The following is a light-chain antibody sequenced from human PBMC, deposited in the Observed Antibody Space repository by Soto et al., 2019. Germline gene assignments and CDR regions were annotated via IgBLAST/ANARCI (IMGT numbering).Light chain of an antibody. CDR1: QSVSSN. CDR2: GAS. CDR3: QQYNNWPLT. V-gene: IGKV3-15*01. Sequence: EIVMTQSPATLSVSPGERATLSCRASQSVSSNLAWYQQKPGQAPRHPIYGASTRATGIPARFSGSGSGTEFTLTISSLQSEDLAVYYCQQYNNWPLTFGQGTKVEIK. J-gene: IGKJ1*01.